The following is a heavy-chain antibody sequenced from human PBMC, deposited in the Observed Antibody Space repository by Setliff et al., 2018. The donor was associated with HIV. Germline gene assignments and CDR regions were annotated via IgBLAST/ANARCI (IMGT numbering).Heavy chain of an antibody. J-gene: IGHJ4*02. Sequence: GGSLRLSCAASGIIFNTYVMTWVRQAPGKGLEWVSSISDSGDTTSYADSVKGRFTISRDNSKNTLYLQMNSLRAEDTAVYYCATDPPDFYDGSGYSFDSWGQGTLVTVSS. CDR2: ISDSGDTT. CDR3: ATDPPDFYDGSGYSFDS. D-gene: IGHD3-22*01. CDR1: GIIFNTYV. V-gene: IGHV3-23*01.